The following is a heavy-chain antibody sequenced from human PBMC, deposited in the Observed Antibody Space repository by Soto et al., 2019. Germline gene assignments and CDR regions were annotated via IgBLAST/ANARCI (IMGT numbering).Heavy chain of an antibody. CDR3: ASHYYDSSGYYSEYYFDY. CDR1: GFTFSDYY. CDR2: ISSSGSTI. V-gene: IGHV3-11*01. D-gene: IGHD3-22*01. J-gene: IGHJ4*02. Sequence: GGSLRLSCAASGFTFSDYYMSWIRQAPGKGLEWVSYISSSGSTIYYADSVKGRFTISRDNAKNSLYLQMNSLRAEDTAVYYCASHYYDSSGYYSEYYFDYWGQGTLVTVSS.